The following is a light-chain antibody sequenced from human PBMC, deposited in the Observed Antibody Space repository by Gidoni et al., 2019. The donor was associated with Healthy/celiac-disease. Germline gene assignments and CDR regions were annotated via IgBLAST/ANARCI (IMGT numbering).Light chain of an antibody. J-gene: IGKJ3*01. CDR2: GAS. V-gene: IGKV3-20*01. CDR1: QSVSSSY. CDR3: QQYGSSPHT. Sequence: EIVLTQSPGTLSLSPGERATLYCRASQSVSSSYLAWYQQKPGQAPRLLIYGASSRATGIPDRFSGSGSGTDFTLTISRLEPEDFAVYYCQQYGSSPHTFGPGTKVDIK.